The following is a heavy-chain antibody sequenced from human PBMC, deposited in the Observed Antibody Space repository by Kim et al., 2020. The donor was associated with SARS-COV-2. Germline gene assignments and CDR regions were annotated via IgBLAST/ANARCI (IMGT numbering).Heavy chain of an antibody. Sequence: SETLSLTCAVSGGSISSGGYSWSWIRQPPGKGLEWIVYIYHSGSTYYNPSLKSRVTISVDRSKNQFSLKLSSVTAADTAVYYCARGGYAPGYYYYGMDVWGQGTTVTVSS. J-gene: IGHJ6*02. CDR3: ARGGYAPGYYYYGMDV. CDR1: GGSISSGGYS. CDR2: IYHSGST. V-gene: IGHV4-30-2*01. D-gene: IGHD5-12*01.